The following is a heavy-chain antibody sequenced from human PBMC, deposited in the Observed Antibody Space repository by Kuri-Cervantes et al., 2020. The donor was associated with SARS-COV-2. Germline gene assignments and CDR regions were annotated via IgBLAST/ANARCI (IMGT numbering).Heavy chain of an antibody. CDR1: GTSLRGGPNS. CDR2: IYDDGTT. CDR3: ATGIDYGSTLLDF. Sequence: ESLKISCTVSGTSLRGGPNSWNWIRQSPGKGLEWIGYIYDDGTTSYKPSLRSRLTISLDTSKNQFSLKLIAVTPADSAVYFCATGIDYGSTLLDFWGQGTLVTVSS. V-gene: IGHV4-61*01. D-gene: IGHD3-16*01. J-gene: IGHJ4*02.